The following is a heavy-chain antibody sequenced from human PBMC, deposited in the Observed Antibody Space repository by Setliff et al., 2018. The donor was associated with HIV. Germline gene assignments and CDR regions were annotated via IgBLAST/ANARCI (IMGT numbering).Heavy chain of an antibody. V-gene: IGHV3-72*01. CDR1: GFTFSDHY. J-gene: IGHJ4*02. D-gene: IGHD2-15*01. CDR3: VTLPLLGAGYSQNVDY. Sequence: PGGSLRLSCAASGFTFSDHYMDWVRQAPGKGLEWVGRTKNKDNSFTTEYAASVKGRFTISREDSKNTLYMQMNSLKIEDTAVYYCVTLPLLGAGYSQNVDYWGQRRMVTVSS. CDR2: TKNKDNSFTT.